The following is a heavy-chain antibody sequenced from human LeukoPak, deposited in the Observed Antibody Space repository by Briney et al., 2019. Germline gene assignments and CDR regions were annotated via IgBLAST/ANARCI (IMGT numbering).Heavy chain of an antibody. D-gene: IGHD3-22*01. Sequence: GGSLRLSCAASGFTFSSYAMSWVRQAPGKGLEWVSAISGSGGSTYYADSVKGRFTISRDNSKNTLYLQMNSLRAEDTAVYYCARPIEAYYYDSSGPPGYWGQGTLVTVSS. CDR1: GFTFSSYA. J-gene: IGHJ4*02. CDR2: ISGSGGST. V-gene: IGHV3-23*01. CDR3: ARPIEAYYYDSSGPPGY.